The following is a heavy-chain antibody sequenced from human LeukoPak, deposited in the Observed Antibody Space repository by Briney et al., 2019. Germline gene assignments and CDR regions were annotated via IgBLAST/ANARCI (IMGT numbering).Heavy chain of an antibody. CDR1: GFTFSSYW. CDR3: ARAAFASSWYEGGLDV. J-gene: IGHJ6*02. V-gene: IGHV3-66*01. D-gene: IGHD6-13*01. Sequence: GGSLRLSCAASGFTFSSYWMSWVRQAPGKGLEWVAVIYSGGATYYAGSVKGRFTISRDNSKNTLYLQMNSLGAEDRAVYYCARAAFASSWYEGGLDVWGQGTTVTVSS. CDR2: IYSGGAT.